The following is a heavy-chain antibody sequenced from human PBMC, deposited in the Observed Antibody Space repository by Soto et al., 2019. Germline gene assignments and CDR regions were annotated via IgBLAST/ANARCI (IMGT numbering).Heavy chain of an antibody. Sequence: EVQLVESGGGVVRPGGSLRLSCAASGFTFDDYGMSWVRQAPGKGLEWVSGINWNGGSTGYADSVKGRFTISRDNAKNSLYLQMNSLRAEDTALYHCARVRDIVLMVYTTLSPRTYYFDYWGQGTLVTVSS. J-gene: IGHJ4*02. V-gene: IGHV3-20*01. D-gene: IGHD2-8*01. CDR2: INWNGGST. CDR3: ARVRDIVLMVYTTLSPRTYYFDY. CDR1: GFTFDDYG.